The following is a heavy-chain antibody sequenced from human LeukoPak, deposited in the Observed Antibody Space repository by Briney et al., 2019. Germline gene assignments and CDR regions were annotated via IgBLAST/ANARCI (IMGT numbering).Heavy chain of an antibody. CDR1: GYTFTDYY. CDR3: ARDWGVNYGSGSNGGY. V-gene: IGHV1-2*02. CDR2: INPDSGGT. D-gene: IGHD3-10*01. J-gene: IGHJ4*02. Sequence: ASVKVSCKASGYTFTDYYMHWVRQAPGQGLEWMGWINPDSGGTNYAQKFQGRVTMTRDTSISTAYMELSRLRSDDTAVYYCARDWGVNYGSGSNGGYWGQGTLVTVSS.